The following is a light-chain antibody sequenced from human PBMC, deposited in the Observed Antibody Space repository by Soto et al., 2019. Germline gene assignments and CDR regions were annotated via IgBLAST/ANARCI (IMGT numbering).Light chain of an antibody. CDR2: GAS. J-gene: IGKJ5*01. V-gene: IGKV3D-15*01. CDR1: QNSNSD. Sequence: EIVMTQSPATLSVSPGESATLSCRASQNSNSDLARYVLKPGQAPRRVIYGASTWGTDVPPRFTRSGSGTEFTRPSSGLQSEDFAVYSCQQYNPWPITFGQGTRL. CDR3: QQYNPWPIT.